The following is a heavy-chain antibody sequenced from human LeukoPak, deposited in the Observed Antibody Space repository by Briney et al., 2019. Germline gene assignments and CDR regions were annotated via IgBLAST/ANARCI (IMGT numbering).Heavy chain of an antibody. J-gene: IGHJ3*02. V-gene: IGHV4-4*07. CDR1: GGSISSYY. D-gene: IGHD5-12*01. CDR3: ARRKWLGDAFDI. CDR2: IYTSGST. Sequence: SETLSLTCTVSGGSISSYYWSWIRQPAGKGLEWIGRIYTSGSTNYNPSLKSRVTMSVDTSKNKFSLKLSSVTAADTAVYYCARRKWLGDAFDIWGQGTMVTVSS.